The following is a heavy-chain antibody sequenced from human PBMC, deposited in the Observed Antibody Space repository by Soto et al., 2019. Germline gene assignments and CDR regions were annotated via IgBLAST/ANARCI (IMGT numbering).Heavy chain of an antibody. CDR3: ARALDSSGYYEEGSYYYYGMDV. V-gene: IGHV1-69*12. J-gene: IGHJ6*02. CDR1: GGTFSSYA. CDR2: IIPIFGTA. Sequence: QVQLVQSGAEVKKPGSSVKVSCKASGGTFSSYAISWVRQAPGQGLEWMGGIIPIFGTANYAQKFQGSVTITADDATSTAYMELSSLRSEDTAVYYCARALDSSGYYEEGSYYYYGMDVWGQGNTVTVSS. D-gene: IGHD3-22*01.